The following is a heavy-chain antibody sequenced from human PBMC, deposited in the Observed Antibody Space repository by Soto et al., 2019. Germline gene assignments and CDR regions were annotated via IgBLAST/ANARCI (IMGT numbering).Heavy chain of an antibody. CDR3: ARTIGYCSGGSCPLDY. V-gene: IGHV1-18*01. CDR1: GYTFTSYG. Sequence: QVQLVQSGAEVKKPGASVKVSCKASGYTFTSYGISWVRQAPGQGLEWMGWISAYNGNTNYAQKLQGRVTMTTDTSTSTAYMDLGSLGSDDTAVYYCARTIGYCSGGSCPLDYWGQGTLVTVSS. J-gene: IGHJ4*02. D-gene: IGHD2-15*01. CDR2: ISAYNGNT.